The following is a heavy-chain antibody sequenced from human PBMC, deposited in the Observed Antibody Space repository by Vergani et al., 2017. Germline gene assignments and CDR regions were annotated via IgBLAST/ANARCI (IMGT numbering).Heavy chain of an antibody. CDR2: INPNSGGT. D-gene: IGHD2-15*01. V-gene: IGHV1-2*02. CDR3: SCSRSLDYYYGMDV. CDR1: GYTIIGYY. Sequence: QVQLVQSGAEVKKPGASVKVSCKASGYTIIGYYMHWVRQAPGQGLEWMGWINPNSGGTNYAQKFQGRVTMTRDTSISTAYMELSRLRSDDTAVYYCSCSRSLDYYYGMDVWGQGTTVTVSS. J-gene: IGHJ6*02.